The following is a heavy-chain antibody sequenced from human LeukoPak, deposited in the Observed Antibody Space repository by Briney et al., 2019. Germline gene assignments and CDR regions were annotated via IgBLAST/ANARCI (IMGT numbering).Heavy chain of an antibody. V-gene: IGHV3-21*01. CDR3: ARDGGGHWTPVWFDP. D-gene: IGHD1-1*01. Sequence: GGSLRLSCAASGFTFSSYSMNWVPQAPGKGLEWVSSISSSSIYIYYADSVKGRFTISRDNAKNSLYLQMNSLRAEDTAVYYCARDGGGHWTPVWFDPWGQGTLVTVSS. CDR1: GFTFSSYS. J-gene: IGHJ5*02. CDR2: ISSSSIYI.